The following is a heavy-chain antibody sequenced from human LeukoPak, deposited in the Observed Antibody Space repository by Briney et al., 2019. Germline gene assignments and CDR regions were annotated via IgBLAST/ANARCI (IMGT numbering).Heavy chain of an antibody. J-gene: IGHJ4*02. CDR3: ARDQEGFDY. Sequence: ASVKVSCKASGYTFTSNYIHWVRQAPGQGLEWMGMIYPRDGSTSYAQKFQGGVTVTRDTSTSTVHMELSGLRSEDTAVYYCARDQEGFDYWGQGTLVTVSS. CDR1: GYTFTSNY. CDR2: IYPRDGST. V-gene: IGHV1-46*01.